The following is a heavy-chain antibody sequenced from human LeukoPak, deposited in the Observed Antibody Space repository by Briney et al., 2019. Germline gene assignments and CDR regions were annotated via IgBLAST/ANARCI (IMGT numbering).Heavy chain of an antibody. J-gene: IGHJ4*02. CDR3: ARDQEGFDY. Sequence: ASVKVSCKASGYTFTSNYIHWVRQAPGQGLEWMGMIYPRDGSTSYAQKFQGGVTVTRDTSTSTVHMELSGLRSEDTAVYYCARDQEGFDYWGQGTLVTVSS. CDR1: GYTFTSNY. CDR2: IYPRDGST. V-gene: IGHV1-46*01.